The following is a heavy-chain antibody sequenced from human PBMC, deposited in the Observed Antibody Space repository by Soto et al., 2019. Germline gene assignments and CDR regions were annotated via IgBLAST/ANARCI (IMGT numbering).Heavy chain of an antibody. V-gene: IGHV3-7*01. Sequence: SLRLSCAASGFTFSNYYMDWVRQAPGKGLEWVANINQDGSEKHYVDSVKGRFTISRDNAKNSLYLQMSSLTAEDSALYYCARSLDYWGQGTRVTVSS. CDR2: INQDGSEK. CDR1: GFTFSNYY. J-gene: IGHJ4*02. CDR3: ARSLDY.